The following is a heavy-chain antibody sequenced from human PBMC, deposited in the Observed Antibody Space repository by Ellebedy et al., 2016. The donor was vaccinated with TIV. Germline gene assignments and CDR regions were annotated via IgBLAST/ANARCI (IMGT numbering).Heavy chain of an antibody. CDR2: ISSTSYT. J-gene: IGHJ4*02. V-gene: IGHV3-11*03. D-gene: IGHD3-10*01. Sequence: GESLKISXAASGVTFRDYYMTWIRQAPGKGLEWVSYISSTSYTKYADSVKGRFTISRDNAKNSLFLQMNSLRVEDTAVYYCAKARFGESNYFDYWGQGALVTVSS. CDR1: GVTFRDYY. CDR3: AKARFGESNYFDY.